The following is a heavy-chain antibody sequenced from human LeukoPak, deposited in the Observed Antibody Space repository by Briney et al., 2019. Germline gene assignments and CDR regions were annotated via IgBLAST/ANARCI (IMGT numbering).Heavy chain of an antibody. D-gene: IGHD4-17*01. CDR2: INSDGGST. CDR1: GFTFSSYW. CDR3: ARGANYGDYDDYFDY. Sequence: PGGSLRLSCAASGFTFSSYWMHWVRQAPGKGLVWVSRINSDGGSTSYAESVQGRFTISRDNAKNTLYLQMNSLRAEDTAVYYCARGANYGDYDDYFDYWGQGTLVTVSS. J-gene: IGHJ4*02. V-gene: IGHV3-74*01.